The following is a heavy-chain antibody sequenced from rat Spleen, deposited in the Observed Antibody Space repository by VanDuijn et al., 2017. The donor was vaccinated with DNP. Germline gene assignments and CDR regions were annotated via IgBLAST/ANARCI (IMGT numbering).Heavy chain of an antibody. J-gene: IGHJ2*01. CDR1: GFSLTDYS. V-gene: IGHV2-19*01. Sequence: QVQLKETGPGLVQPSQTLSLTCTVSGFSLTDYSVHWVRQSPGKGLEWMGRIRANEITDYNSALNSRLSISRDTSKSQVFLRMNSLQTEDTAIYFCAREGTMMVVGFLDYWGQGVMVTVSS. CDR3: AREGTMMVVGFLDY. CDR2: IRANEIT. D-gene: IGHD1-12*02.